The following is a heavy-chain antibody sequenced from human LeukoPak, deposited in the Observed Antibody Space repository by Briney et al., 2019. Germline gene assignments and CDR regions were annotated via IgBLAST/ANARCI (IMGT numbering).Heavy chain of an antibody. D-gene: IGHD4-17*01. CDR2: INHSGST. V-gene: IGHV4-34*01. J-gene: IGHJ5*02. CDR1: GGSFSGYY. Sequence: SETLSLTCAVYGGSFSGYYWSWIRQPPGKGLEWIGEINHSGSTNYNPSLKSRVTISVDTSKNQFSLKLSSVTAADTAVYYCARPVTVTTYRPGYWFDPWGQGTLVTVSS. CDR3: ARPVTVTTYRPGYWFDP.